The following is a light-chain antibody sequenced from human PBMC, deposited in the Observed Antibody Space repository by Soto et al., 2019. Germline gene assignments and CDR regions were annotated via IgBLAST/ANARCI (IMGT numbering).Light chain of an antibody. CDR1: QSIRNW. J-gene: IGKJ4*01. CDR3: QQYKSFSLT. CDR2: QTS. V-gene: IGKV1-5*03. Sequence: DIQMTQSPSTLSASVGDRVTITCRASQSIRNWLAWYQQKPGKAPKLLIYQTSNLESGVPSRFSGSGSGTEFSLTISSLQPDDLATYYCQQYKSFSLTFGGGTRVEVK.